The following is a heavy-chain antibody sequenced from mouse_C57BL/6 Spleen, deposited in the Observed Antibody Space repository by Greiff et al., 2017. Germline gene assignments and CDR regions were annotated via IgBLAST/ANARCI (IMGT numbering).Heavy chain of an antibody. V-gene: IGHV1-15*01. CDR3: TRSGSSGYSYYFDY. D-gene: IGHD3-2*02. CDR1: GYTFTDYE. Sequence: VQLQQSGAELVRPGASVTLSCKASGYTFTDYEMHWVKQTPVHGLEWIGAIDPETGGTAYNQKFKGKAILTADKSSSTAYMELRSLTSEDSAVYYCTRSGSSGYSYYFDYWGQGTTLTVSS. J-gene: IGHJ2*01. CDR2: IDPETGGT.